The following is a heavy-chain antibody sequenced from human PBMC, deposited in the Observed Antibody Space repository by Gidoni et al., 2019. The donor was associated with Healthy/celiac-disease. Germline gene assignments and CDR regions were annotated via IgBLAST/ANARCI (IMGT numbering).Heavy chain of an antibody. D-gene: IGHD5-12*01. Sequence: EVQLLESGGGLVQPGGSLRLSCAASGFTFSSYAMSWVRQAPGKGLGWVSAIRGSGGSTYYADSVKGRFTISRDNSKNTLYLQMNSLRAEDTAVYYCAKEGSMATQGYYFDYWGQGTLVTVSS. CDR2: IRGSGGST. J-gene: IGHJ4*02. CDR3: AKEGSMATQGYYFDY. CDR1: GFTFSSYA. V-gene: IGHV3-23*01.